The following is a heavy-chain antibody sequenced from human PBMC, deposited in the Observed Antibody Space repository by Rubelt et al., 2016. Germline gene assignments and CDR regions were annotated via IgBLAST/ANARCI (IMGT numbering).Heavy chain of an antibody. J-gene: IGHJ4*02. CDR2: ISVYNGNK. D-gene: IGHD6-19*01. CDR3: ARGIAVAGTFDY. CDR1: GYTFTSYG. Sequence: QVQLVQSGAEVKKPGATVKVSCKASGYTFTSYGISWVRQAPGQGLEWMGWISVYNGNKNSAKNLQGRVTMTTDTSTSTAYMERSSLRSDDTAVYYGARGIAVAGTFDYWGQGTLVTVSS. V-gene: IGHV1-18*01.